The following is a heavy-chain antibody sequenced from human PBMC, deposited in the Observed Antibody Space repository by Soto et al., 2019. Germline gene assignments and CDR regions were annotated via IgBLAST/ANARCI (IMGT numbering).Heavy chain of an antibody. CDR1: GFTFSNAW. J-gene: IGHJ4*02. Sequence: GGSLRLSCAASGFTFSNAWMSWVRQAPGKGLEWVGRIKSKTDGGTTDYAAPVKGRFTISRDDSKNTLYLQMNSLKTEDTAVYYCTTDLGITIFGVVIIRPRDYWGQGTLVTVSS. D-gene: IGHD3-3*01. CDR2: IKSKTDGGTT. CDR3: TTDLGITIFGVVIIRPRDY. V-gene: IGHV3-15*01.